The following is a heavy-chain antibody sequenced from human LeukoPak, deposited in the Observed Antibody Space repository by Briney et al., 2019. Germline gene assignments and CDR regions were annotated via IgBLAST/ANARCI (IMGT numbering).Heavy chain of an antibody. CDR2: IIPIFGTA. J-gene: IGHJ5*02. CDR1: GGTFSSYA. V-gene: IGHV1-69*01. D-gene: IGHD3-22*01. CDR3: ARQGYYFRWFDP. Sequence: SVNVSCKASGGTFSSYAISWVRQAPGQGLEWMGGIIPIFGTANYAQKFQRRVTITADESTSTAYMELSSLRSEDTAVYYCARQGYYFRWFDPWGQGTLVTVSS.